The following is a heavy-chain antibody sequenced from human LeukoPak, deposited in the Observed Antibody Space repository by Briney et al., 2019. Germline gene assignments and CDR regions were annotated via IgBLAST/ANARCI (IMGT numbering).Heavy chain of an antibody. CDR1: GYTFTRYY. D-gene: IGHD2/OR15-2a*01. Sequence: ASVKVSCKASGYTFTRYYMHWVRQAPGQGLEWMGWMNPNSANTGYAQKFQGRVTMTRDTSISTAYMELSSLRSEDTAVYYCVALSKWGQGTLVTVSS. CDR2: MNPNSANT. CDR3: VALSK. J-gene: IGHJ4*02. V-gene: IGHV1-8*02.